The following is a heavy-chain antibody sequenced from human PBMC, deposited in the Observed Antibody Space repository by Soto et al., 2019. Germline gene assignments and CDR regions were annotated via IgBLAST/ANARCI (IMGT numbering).Heavy chain of an antibody. CDR1: GASISGSTYY. D-gene: IGHD3-10*01. Sequence: PSETLSVTCTVSGASISGSTYYWGWIRQPPGKGLEWIGSVFYSGSTYYNPSLKSRGTISVDTSKNQFSLKLSSVTAADTAVYYCARGSRVGRAFDIWGQGTMVTVSS. CDR2: VFYSGST. CDR3: ARGSRVGRAFDI. V-gene: IGHV4-39*01. J-gene: IGHJ3*02.